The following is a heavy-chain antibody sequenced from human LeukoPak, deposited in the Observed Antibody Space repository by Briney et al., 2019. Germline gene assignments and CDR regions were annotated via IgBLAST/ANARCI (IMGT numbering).Heavy chain of an antibody. CDR2: ISAYNGNT. CDR3: ARDRPSYYYDSSGSFDP. J-gene: IGHJ5*02. V-gene: IGHV1-18*01. Sequence: ASVKVSCKASGYTFTSYGISWVRQAPGQRLEWMGWISAYNGNTNYAQKLQGRVTMTTDTSTSTAYMELRSLGSDDTAVYYCARDRPSYYYDSSGSFDPWGQGTLVTVSS. D-gene: IGHD3-22*01. CDR1: GYTFTSYG.